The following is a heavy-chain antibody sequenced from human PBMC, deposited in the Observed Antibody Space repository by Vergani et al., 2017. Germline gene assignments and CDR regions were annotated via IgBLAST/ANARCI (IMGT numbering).Heavy chain of an antibody. V-gene: IGHV1-69*02. CDR3: ARTPYYDQTYYFDY. CDR2: IIPILGIA. Sequence: QVQLVHSGAEVKKPGSSVTVSCKASGGTFSSYTISWVRQAPGQGLEWMGRIIPILGIANYAQKFQGRVKLTADKSTSTAYMELSSLRSEDTAVYYCARTPYYDQTYYFDYWGQGTLVTVSS. J-gene: IGHJ4*02. CDR1: GGTFSSYT. D-gene: IGHD3-3*01.